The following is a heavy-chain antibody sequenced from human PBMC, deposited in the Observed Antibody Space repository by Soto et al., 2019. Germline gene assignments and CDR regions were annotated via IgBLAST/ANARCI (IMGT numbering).Heavy chain of an antibody. Sequence: GGSLRLSCAASGFTVSSNYMSWVRQAPGKGLEWVSVIYSGGSTYYADSVKGRFTISRDNSKNTLYLQMNSLRAEDTAVYYCARVGPLLLWFGYYFDYWGQGTLVTVSS. CDR1: GFTVSSNY. D-gene: IGHD3-10*01. CDR3: ARVGPLLLWFGYYFDY. J-gene: IGHJ4*02. CDR2: IYSGGST. V-gene: IGHV3-66*01.